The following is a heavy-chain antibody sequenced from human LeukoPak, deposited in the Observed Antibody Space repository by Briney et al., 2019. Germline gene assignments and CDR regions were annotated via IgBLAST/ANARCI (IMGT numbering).Heavy chain of an antibody. Sequence: GASVQVSCKASGYTFTGYFMHWVRQAPGQGLEWMGRINPNSGGAHYAQKFQGRVTMTRDTSISTAYTELSRLRSDDTAVYYCARELSDDFWSGYYYQYFDYWGQGTLVTVSS. CDR3: ARELSDDFWSGYYYQYFDY. V-gene: IGHV1-2*06. D-gene: IGHD3-3*01. CDR1: GYTFTGYF. J-gene: IGHJ4*02. CDR2: INPNSGGA.